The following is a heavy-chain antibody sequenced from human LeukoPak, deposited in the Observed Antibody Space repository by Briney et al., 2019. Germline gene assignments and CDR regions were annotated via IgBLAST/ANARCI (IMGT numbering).Heavy chain of an antibody. J-gene: IGHJ4*02. CDR3: ATSGRPQDSSGYYYYAY. CDR1: GFTFSTSA. Sequence: GESLRLSCSASGFTFSTSAMSWVRQAPGKALEWVSSINPRSNFIDYAGSVRGRFTISRDNARNSLYLQMNSLRAEDTAVYYCATSGRPQDSSGYYYYAYWGQGTLVTVPS. CDR2: INPRSNFI. D-gene: IGHD3-22*01. V-gene: IGHV3-21*06.